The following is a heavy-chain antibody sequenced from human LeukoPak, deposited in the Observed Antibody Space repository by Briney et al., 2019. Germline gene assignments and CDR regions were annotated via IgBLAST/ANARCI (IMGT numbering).Heavy chain of an antibody. CDR1: GGSISSSSYY. CDR3: ARLRGAMTPVTSDFDY. V-gene: IGHV4-39*01. J-gene: IGHJ4*02. Sequence: KPSETLSLTCTVSGGSISSSSYYWGWIRQPPGKGLEWIGSGFYSGSAYYNPSLKSRVTISVDTSRNQFSLNLSSVTAADTAVYYCARLRGAMTPVTSDFDYWGQGTLVTVSS. CDR2: GFYSGSA. D-gene: IGHD4-17*01.